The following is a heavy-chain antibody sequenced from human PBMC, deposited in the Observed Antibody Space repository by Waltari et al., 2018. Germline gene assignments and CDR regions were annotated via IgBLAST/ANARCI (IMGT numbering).Heavy chain of an antibody. CDR2: IYYSGRT. D-gene: IGHD4-17*01. CDR3: ARGKLRTNDAFDI. Sequence: QVQLQESGPGLVKPSETLSLTCTVSGGSISSYYWSWIRQPPGKGLEWIGYIYYSGRTNYNPSLKSRVTISVDTSKNQFSLKLSSVTAADTAVYYCARGKLRTNDAFDIWGQGTMVTVSS. J-gene: IGHJ3*02. CDR1: GGSISSYY. V-gene: IGHV4-59*01.